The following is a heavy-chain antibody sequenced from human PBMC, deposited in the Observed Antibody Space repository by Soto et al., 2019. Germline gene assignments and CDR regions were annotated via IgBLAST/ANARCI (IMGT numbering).Heavy chain of an antibody. CDR2: INPATGAA. Sequence: QLHLVQSGAVVQKPGASVTVSCSASGYPVTAYYMHWVRQAPGRGLEWMGGINPATGAAKYTQTFQGRVTKTRDTSTSTVFMELSGLTSEDTAVFYCARGGGVGVAGSAAFDMWGQGTLVTVSS. CDR1: GYPVTAYY. CDR3: ARGGGVGVAGSAAFDM. V-gene: IGHV1-2*02. J-gene: IGHJ3*02. D-gene: IGHD3-3*01.